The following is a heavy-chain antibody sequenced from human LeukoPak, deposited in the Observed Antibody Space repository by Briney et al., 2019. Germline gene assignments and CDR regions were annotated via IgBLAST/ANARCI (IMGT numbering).Heavy chain of an antibody. CDR1: GGSVSHSNW. D-gene: IGHD5-24*01. CDR2: VHPSGGT. J-gene: IGHJ4*02. CDR3: ARTEIADYFDY. Sequence: SGTLSLTCAVSGGSVSHSNWWTWVRQSPGKGLEWIGEVHPSGGTNYNPSLKSRVTISLDKSKNQFSLKLSSVTAADTAVYYCARTEIADYFDYWGQGTLVTVSS. V-gene: IGHV4-4*02.